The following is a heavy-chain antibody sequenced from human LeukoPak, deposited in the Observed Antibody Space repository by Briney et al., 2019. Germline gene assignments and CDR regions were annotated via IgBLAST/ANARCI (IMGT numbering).Heavy chain of an antibody. CDR2: IIPIFGTA. CDR3: ASAYYYDSSGYYYGY. V-gene: IGHV1-69*05. CDR1: GGTFISYA. Sequence: GASVKVSCKASGGTFISYAISWVRQAPGQGLEWMGRIIPIFGTANYAQKFQGRVTITTDESTSTAYMELSSLRSEDTAVYYCASAYYYDSSGYYYGYWGQGTLVTVSS. D-gene: IGHD3-22*01. J-gene: IGHJ4*02.